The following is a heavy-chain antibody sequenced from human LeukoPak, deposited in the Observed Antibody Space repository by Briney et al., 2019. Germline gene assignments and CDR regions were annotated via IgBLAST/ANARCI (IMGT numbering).Heavy chain of an antibody. J-gene: IGHJ3*02. D-gene: IGHD2-2*01. Sequence: SETLSLTCTVSGGSISSSTYHWGWIRQPPGQGLEWIGTIHYGGSTYYNPSLKSRVTISVDTSKNQFSLKLSSVTAADTAVYYCARVIWYQLHDAFDIWGQGTMVTVSS. CDR3: ARVIWYQLHDAFDI. CDR1: GGSISSSTYH. V-gene: IGHV4-39*01. CDR2: IHYGGST.